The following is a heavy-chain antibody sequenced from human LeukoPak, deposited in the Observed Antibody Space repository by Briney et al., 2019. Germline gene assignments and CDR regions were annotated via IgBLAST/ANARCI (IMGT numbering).Heavy chain of an antibody. V-gene: IGHV1-8*01. J-gene: IGHJ6*02. CDR3: ARVPSQDLPSYYYYYGMDV. CDR1: GYTFTSYD. Sequence: ASVKVSCKASGYTFTSYDINWVRQATGQGLEWMGWMNPNSGNTGYAQKFQGRVTMTRNTSVSTAYMELSSLRSEDTAVYYCARVPSQDLPSYYYYYGMDVWGQGTTVTVSS. CDR2: MNPNSGNT.